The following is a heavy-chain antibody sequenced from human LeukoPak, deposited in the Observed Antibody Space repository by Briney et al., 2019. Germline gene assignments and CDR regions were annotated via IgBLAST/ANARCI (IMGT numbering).Heavy chain of an antibody. CDR3: ARGGGSGSYSNY. D-gene: IGHD3-10*01. CDR1: GFTFSRYS. Sequence: GGSLRLSCAASGFTFSRYSMNWVRQAPGKGLEWVSYISGSTSTIYYADSVKGRFTISRDNAKNSLYLQMNGLRDEDTAVYYCARGGGSGSYSNYWGQGTLVTVSS. V-gene: IGHV3-48*02. J-gene: IGHJ4*02. CDR2: ISGSTSTI.